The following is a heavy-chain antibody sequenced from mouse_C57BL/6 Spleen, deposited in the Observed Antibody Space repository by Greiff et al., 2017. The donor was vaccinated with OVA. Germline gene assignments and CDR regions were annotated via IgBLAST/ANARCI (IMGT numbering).Heavy chain of an antibody. D-gene: IGHD2-2*01. J-gene: IGHJ3*01. V-gene: IGHV1-52*01. Sequence: QVQLQQPGAELVRPGSSVKLSCKASGYTFTSYWMHWVKQRPIQGLEWIGNIDPSDSETHYNQKFKDKATLTVDKSSSTAYMQLSSLTSEDSAVYYCARCGYGSSWFAYWGQGTLVTVSA. CDR3: ARCGYGSSWFAY. CDR1: GYTFTSYW. CDR2: IDPSDSET.